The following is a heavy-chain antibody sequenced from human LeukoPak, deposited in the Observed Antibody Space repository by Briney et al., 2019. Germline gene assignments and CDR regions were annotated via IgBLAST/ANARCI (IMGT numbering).Heavy chain of an antibody. J-gene: IGHJ3*02. V-gene: IGHV5-51*01. D-gene: IGHD5-24*01. CDR2: IYPGDSDT. CDR1: GYTFTNYW. CDR3: ARLCRNGYNSAFDI. Sequence: GASLKISCKGSGYTFTNYWICWGRQMPGKGLEWMGIIYPGDSDTRYSPSFQGQVTISADKSISTAYLQWSSLKASDTAMYYCARLCRNGYNSAFDIWGQGTMVTVSS.